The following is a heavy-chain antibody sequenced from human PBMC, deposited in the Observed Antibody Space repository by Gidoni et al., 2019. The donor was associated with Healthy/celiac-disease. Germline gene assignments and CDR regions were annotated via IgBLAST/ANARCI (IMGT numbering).Heavy chain of an antibody. Sequence: QLQLQESRPGRVKPSETLSLTCTVPGGSISSSSYYWGWIRQPPGKGLEWIGSIYYSRRTYYNPSIKSRVTISVETSKNQFSLKLSSVTAADTAVYYCAKVQYGYYFDYWGQGTLVTVSS. CDR1: GGSISSSSYY. D-gene: IGHD4-4*01. CDR2: IYYSRRT. V-gene: IGHV4-39*01. CDR3: AKVQYGYYFDY. J-gene: IGHJ4*02.